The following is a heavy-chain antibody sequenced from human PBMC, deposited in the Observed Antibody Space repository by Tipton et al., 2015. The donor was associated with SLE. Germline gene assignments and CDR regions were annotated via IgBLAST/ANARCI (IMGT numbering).Heavy chain of an antibody. J-gene: IGHJ4*02. CDR2: IWYDGSNK. CDR1: GFTFSSYG. D-gene: IGHD6-19*01. Sequence: SLRLSCAASGFTFSSYGMHWVRQAPGKGLEWVAVIWYDGSNKYYADSVKGRFTISRDNSKNTLYLQMNSLRAEDTAVYYCAKVPRVIAVAGYYFDYWGQGTLVTVSS. V-gene: IGHV3-33*06. CDR3: AKVPRVIAVAGYYFDY.